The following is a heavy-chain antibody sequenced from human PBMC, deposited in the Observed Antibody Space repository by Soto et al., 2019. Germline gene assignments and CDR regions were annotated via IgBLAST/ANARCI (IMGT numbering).Heavy chain of an antibody. CDR3: ASSRNWNYVNWFDP. V-gene: IGHV5-10-1*01. Sequence: GESLKISCKGSGYSFTSYWLSWVRQMPGKGLEWMGRIDPSDSYTNYSPSFQGHVTISADKSISTAYLQWSSLKASDTAMYYCASSRNWNYVNWFDPWGRGTLVTVSS. CDR2: IDPSDSYT. D-gene: IGHD1-7*01. CDR1: GYSFTSYW. J-gene: IGHJ5*02.